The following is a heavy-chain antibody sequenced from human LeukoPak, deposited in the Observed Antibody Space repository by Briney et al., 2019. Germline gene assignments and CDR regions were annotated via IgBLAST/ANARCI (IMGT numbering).Heavy chain of an antibody. J-gene: IGHJ4*02. Sequence: ASVKVSCKASGYTFTDYYMHWVRQAPGQGLEWMGWINPNSGGTNYAQKFQGRVTMTRDTSISTAYMELSRLRSDDTAVYYCARDHSPYCSGGSCYSGYFDYWGQGTLVTVSS. V-gene: IGHV1-2*02. D-gene: IGHD2-15*01. CDR1: GYTFTDYY. CDR2: INPNSGGT. CDR3: ARDHSPYCSGGSCYSGYFDY.